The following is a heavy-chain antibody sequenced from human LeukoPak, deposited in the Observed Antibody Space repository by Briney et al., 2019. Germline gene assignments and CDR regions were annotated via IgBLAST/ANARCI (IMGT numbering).Heavy chain of an antibody. CDR2: IYYSGST. CDR1: GGSISSYY. CDR3: ARAAARNWFDP. V-gene: IGHV4-59*01. D-gene: IGHD6-6*01. J-gene: IGHJ5*02. Sequence: PSETLSLTCTVSGGSISSYYWSWIRQPPGKGLEWIGYIYYSGSTNYNPSLKSRVTISVDTSKNQFSLKLSSATAADTAVYYCARAAARNWFDPWGQGALVTVSS.